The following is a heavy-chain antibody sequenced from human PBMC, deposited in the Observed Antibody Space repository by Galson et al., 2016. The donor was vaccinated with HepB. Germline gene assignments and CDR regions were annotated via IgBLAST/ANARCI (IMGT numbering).Heavy chain of an antibody. CDR3: ARRNTANNSITTAYLQWSSLKASDTGIYYCARRNTATISKGVHENNVFAMDV. CDR1: GNNFANYW. CDR2: VWPGDSDA. J-gene: IGHJ6*02. Sequence: QSGAEVKQPGESLRISCKGSGNNFANYWIGWVRQMPGKGLEWMGIVWPGDSDARYNPSFRGQATISADNSTTPAYPHRPHPKASDPGTYNCARRNTANNSITTAYLQWSSLKASDTGIYYCARRNTATISKGVHENNVFAMDVWGQGTTVTVSS. V-gene: IGHV5-51*01. D-gene: IGHD1-14*01.